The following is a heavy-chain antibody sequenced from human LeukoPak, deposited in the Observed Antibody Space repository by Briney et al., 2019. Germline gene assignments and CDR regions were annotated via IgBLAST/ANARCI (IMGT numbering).Heavy chain of an antibody. D-gene: IGHD5-24*01. CDR1: GFIFSSYG. Sequence: GGSLRLSCAASGFIFSSYGMSWVRQAPGKGLEWVSVFYVGGATYYADSVKGRFTISRDNSENTLYLQMKSLRAEDTAVYYCARGDGYNFFDYWGREPWSPSPQ. CDR2: FYVGGAT. CDR3: ARGDGYNFFDY. J-gene: IGHJ4*02. V-gene: IGHV3-53*01.